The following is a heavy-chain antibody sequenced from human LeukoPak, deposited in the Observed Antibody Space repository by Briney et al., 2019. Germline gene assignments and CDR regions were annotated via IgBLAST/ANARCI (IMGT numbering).Heavy chain of an antibody. J-gene: IGHJ3*02. D-gene: IGHD5-18*01. V-gene: IGHV1-2*02. Sequence: GASVKVSCKASGYTFIGYYIHWVRQAPGQGLEWMGWINPNSGGTNYAQKFQGRVTMTRDTSISTAYMELSRLRSDDTAVYYCARDRQSRIQLEGYAFDIWGQGTMVTVSS. CDR2: INPNSGGT. CDR3: ARDRQSRIQLEGYAFDI. CDR1: GYTFIGYY.